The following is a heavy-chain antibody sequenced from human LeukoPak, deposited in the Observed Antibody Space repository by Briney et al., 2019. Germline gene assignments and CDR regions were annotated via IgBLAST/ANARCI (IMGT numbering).Heavy chain of an antibody. V-gene: IGHV3-23*01. CDR3: AKDQADGDYVDSSLDYYGTDV. J-gene: IGHJ6*02. Sequence: GGSLRLSCAASGFTFSSYAMSWVRQAPGKGLEWVSAISGSGGSTYYADSVKGRFTISRDNSKNTLYLQMNSLRAEDTAVYYCAKDQADGDYVDSSLDYYGTDVWGQGTTVTVSS. D-gene: IGHD4-17*01. CDR1: GFTFSSYA. CDR2: ISGSGGST.